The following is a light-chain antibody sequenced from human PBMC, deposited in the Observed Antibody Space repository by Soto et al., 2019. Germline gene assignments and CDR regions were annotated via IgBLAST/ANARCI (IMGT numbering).Light chain of an antibody. Sequence: DIQMTQSPSSLSASVGDRVIISCRASQDISNNLNWYQQKPGKAPKLLIYDASNLQTGVPSRCSGSGSGTHFTFAISSLQPEDIGIYYCHQYDNLPLTFGGGTKVDIK. V-gene: IGKV1-33*01. CDR1: QDISNN. CDR3: HQYDNLPLT. CDR2: DAS. J-gene: IGKJ4*01.